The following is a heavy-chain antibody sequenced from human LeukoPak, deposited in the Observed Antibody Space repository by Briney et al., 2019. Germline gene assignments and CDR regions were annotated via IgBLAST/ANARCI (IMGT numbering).Heavy chain of an antibody. J-gene: IGHJ3*01. D-gene: IGHD1-1*01. CDR1: GSNFGSYA. CDR2: LPSGGGP. Sequence: GGSLRLSCAASGSNFGSYAMSWVRQAPGRGLEWVSSLPSGGGPSYADSVKGRFTVSRDNSKNTLYLQMNSLRADDTAVYYCAKTITPFTTNWDNSPGAFDVWGQGTVVTVSS. V-gene: IGHV3-23*01. CDR3: AKTITPFTTNWDNSPGAFDV.